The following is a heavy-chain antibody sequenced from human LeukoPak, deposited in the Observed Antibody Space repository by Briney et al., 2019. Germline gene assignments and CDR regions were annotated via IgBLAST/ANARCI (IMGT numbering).Heavy chain of an antibody. CDR1: GFTFSSFW. CDR3: VRLEHRFDY. J-gene: IGHJ4*02. V-gene: IGHV3-7*01. D-gene: IGHD1-14*01. Sequence: PGGSLRLSCAASGFTFSSFWMSWVRQAPGKGLEWVASIKQEGSDKHYVDSVKGRFTISRDNAENSLHLQMNSLRVEDTAVYYCVRLEHRFDYWGQGILVTVSS. CDR2: IKQEGSDK.